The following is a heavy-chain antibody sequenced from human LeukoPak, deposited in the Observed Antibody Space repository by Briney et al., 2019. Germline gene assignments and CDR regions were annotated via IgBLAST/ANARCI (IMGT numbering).Heavy chain of an antibody. J-gene: IGHJ6*03. Sequence: TSETLSLTCTVSGYSISSGYYWGWIRQPPGKGLEWIGSIYHSGSTYYNPSLKSRVTISVDTSKNQFSLKLSSVTAADTAVYYCARARPGKYCSSTSCYTSYYYYYYMDVWGKGTTVTVSS. D-gene: IGHD2-2*02. CDR3: ARARPGKYCSSTSCYTSYYYYYYMDV. CDR1: GYSISSGYY. CDR2: IYHSGST. V-gene: IGHV4-38-2*02.